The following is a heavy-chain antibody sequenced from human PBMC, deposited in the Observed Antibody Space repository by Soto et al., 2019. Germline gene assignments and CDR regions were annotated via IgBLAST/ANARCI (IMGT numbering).Heavy chain of an antibody. J-gene: IGHJ4*02. CDR1: GFTVSRSY. V-gene: IGHV3-66*04. CDR2: IYSGGST. D-gene: IGHD4-17*01. Sequence: GGSLRLSCAASGFTVSRSYMSWVRQAPGKGLEWVSVIYSGGSTYDADSVKGRFTISRDNSKNTFYLQMNSLSAEDTAVYYCARRADYGDYSWGQGTLVTVSS. CDR3: ARRADYGDYS.